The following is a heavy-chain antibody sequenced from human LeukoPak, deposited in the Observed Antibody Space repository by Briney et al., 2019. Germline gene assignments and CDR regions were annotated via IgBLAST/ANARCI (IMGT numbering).Heavy chain of an antibody. V-gene: IGHV4-31*03. CDR2: IYYSGST. CDR3: ARGPVPNWFDP. Sequence: SETLSLTCTVSGGSINSGGYYWSWIRQHPGKGLEWIGYIYYSGSTYYNPSLKSRVTISVDTSKNQFSLKLSSVTAADTAVYYCARGPVPNWFDPWGQGTLVTVSS. J-gene: IGHJ5*02. CDR1: GGSINSGGYY.